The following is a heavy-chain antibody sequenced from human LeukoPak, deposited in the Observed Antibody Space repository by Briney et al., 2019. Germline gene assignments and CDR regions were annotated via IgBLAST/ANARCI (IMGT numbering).Heavy chain of an antibody. Sequence: GGSLRLSCAASGFTFSSYWMSWVRQAPGKGLEWVSYISSSGSTIYYADSVKGRFTISRDNAKNSLYLQMNGLRADDTAVYYCAELGITMIGGVWGKGTTVTISS. D-gene: IGHD3-10*02. V-gene: IGHV3-48*04. CDR3: AELGITMIGGV. CDR2: ISSSGSTI. J-gene: IGHJ6*04. CDR1: GFTFSSYW.